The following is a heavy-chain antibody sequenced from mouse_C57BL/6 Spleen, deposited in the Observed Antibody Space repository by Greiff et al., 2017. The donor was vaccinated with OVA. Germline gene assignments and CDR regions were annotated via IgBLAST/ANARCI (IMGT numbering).Heavy chain of an antibody. V-gene: IGHV5-17*01. CDR1: GFTFSDYG. CDR3: ARHYYGSTYAMDY. J-gene: IGHJ4*01. Sequence: EEQLVESGGGLVKPGGSLKLSCAASGFTFSDYGMHWVRQAPEKGLEWVAYISSGSSTIYYADTVKGRFTISRDNAKNTLFLQMTSLRSEDTAMYYCARHYYGSTYAMDYWGQGTSVTVSS. CDR2: ISSGSSTI. D-gene: IGHD1-1*01.